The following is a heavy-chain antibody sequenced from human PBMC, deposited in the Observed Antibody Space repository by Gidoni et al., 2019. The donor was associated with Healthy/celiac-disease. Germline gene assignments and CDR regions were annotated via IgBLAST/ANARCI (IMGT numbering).Heavy chain of an antibody. CDR3: ARDPNCSSTSCEGSYGMDV. J-gene: IGHJ6*02. D-gene: IGHD2-2*01. CDR2: IYSGGST. CDR1: GFTVSSNY. V-gene: IGHV3-53*02. Sequence: EVQLVETGGGLIQPGGSLRLSCADSGFTVSSNYMSWVRQAPGKGLEWGSVIYSGGSTYYADSVKGRFTISRDNSKNTLYLQMNSLRAEDTAVYYCARDPNCSSTSCEGSYGMDVWGQGTTVTVSS.